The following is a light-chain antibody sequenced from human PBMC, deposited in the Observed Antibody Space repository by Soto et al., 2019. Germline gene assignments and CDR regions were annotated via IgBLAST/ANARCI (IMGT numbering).Light chain of an antibody. CDR2: DVS. Sequence: QSVLTQPASVSGSPGQSITISCTGTGSDYVSWYQQHPGKAPGLIIYDVSDRPSGVSNRFSGSKSGNTASLTISGLQAEDEAHYYCCSYKASSVLFGGGTKLTVL. V-gene: IGLV2-14*03. CDR1: GSDY. CDR3: CSYKASSVL. J-gene: IGLJ2*01.